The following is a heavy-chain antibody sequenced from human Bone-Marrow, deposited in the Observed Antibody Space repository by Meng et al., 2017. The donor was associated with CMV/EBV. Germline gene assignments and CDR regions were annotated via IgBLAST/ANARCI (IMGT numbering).Heavy chain of an antibody. Sequence: GESLKISCKGSGYSFTSYWIGWVRQMPGKGLEWMGIIYPGDSDTRYSPSFQGQVTISADKSISTAYLQWSSLKASDTAMYYCARGCRYPKKNGSGSYYIDYWGQGTLVTVSS. V-gene: IGHV5-51*01. J-gene: IGHJ4*02. CDR3: ARGCRYPKKNGSGSYYIDY. D-gene: IGHD3-10*01. CDR1: GYSFTSYW. CDR2: IYPGDSDT.